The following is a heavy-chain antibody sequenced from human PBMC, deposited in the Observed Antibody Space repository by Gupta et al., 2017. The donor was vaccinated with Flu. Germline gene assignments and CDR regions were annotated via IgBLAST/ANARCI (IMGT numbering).Heavy chain of an antibody. CDR3: ARANRGMDF. D-gene: IGHD3-10*01. V-gene: IGHV1-8*01. CDR1: GYTFTNYD. Sequence: QVQLVQSGADIKKPGASVKVSCRTSGYTFTNYDINWVRQAPGQGLEWVGWMNPRIGNTGYAQKFQGRVSMTWNTSTTTGYMELSGLRSEDTAVYFCARANRGMDFWGQGTTVTVSS. CDR2: MNPRIGNT. J-gene: IGHJ6*02.